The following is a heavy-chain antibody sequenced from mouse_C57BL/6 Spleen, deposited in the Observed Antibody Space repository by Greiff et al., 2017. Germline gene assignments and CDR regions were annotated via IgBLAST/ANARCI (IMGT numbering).Heavy chain of an antibody. Sequence: QVQLQQSGPELVKPGASVKISCKASGYAFSSSWMNWVKQRPGKGLEWIGRIYPGDGDTNYNGKFKGKATLTADKSSSTAYMQLSSLTSEDSAVYFGARDYGEGFDYWGQGTTLTVSS. J-gene: IGHJ2*01. CDR2: IYPGDGDT. D-gene: IGHD1-1*01. CDR3: ARDYGEGFDY. CDR1: GYAFSSSW. V-gene: IGHV1-82*01.